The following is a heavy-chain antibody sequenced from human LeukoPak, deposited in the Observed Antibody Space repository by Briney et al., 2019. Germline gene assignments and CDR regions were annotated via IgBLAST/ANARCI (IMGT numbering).Heavy chain of an antibody. Sequence: GGSLRLSCAASGFSFISYEMNWVRQAPGKGLEWVSCISTSGNTIYYADSVKGRFTVSRDNARNSLFLQSNSLRAEDTAVYYCARDGPGYSFDSWGQGTLVTVSS. V-gene: IGHV3-48*03. CDR3: ARDGPGYSFDS. CDR1: GFSFISYE. CDR2: ISTSGNTI. J-gene: IGHJ4*02. D-gene: IGHD5-18*01.